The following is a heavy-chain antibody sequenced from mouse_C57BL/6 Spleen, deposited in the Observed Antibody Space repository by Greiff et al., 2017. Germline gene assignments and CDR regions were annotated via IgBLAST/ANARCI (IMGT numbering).Heavy chain of an antibody. D-gene: IGHD3-1*01. V-gene: IGHV5-17*01. CDR2: ISSGSSTI. J-gene: IGHJ4*01. CDR3: ARLGNY. Sequence: EVQLVESGGGLVKPGGSLKLSCAASGFTFSDYGMHWVRQAPEKGLAWVAYISSGSSTIYYADTVKGRFTISRDNAKNTLFLQMTSLRSEDTAMYYCARLGNYWGQGTSVTVSS. CDR1: GFTFSDYG.